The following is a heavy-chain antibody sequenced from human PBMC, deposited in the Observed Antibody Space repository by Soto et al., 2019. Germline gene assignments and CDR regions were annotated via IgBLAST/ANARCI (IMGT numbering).Heavy chain of an antibody. CDR1: GGSISSDIYH. V-gene: IGHV4-30-4*08. CDR2: IYYSGSI. CDR3: AREDDGGDRDYYGLDV. D-gene: IGHD2-21*02. Sequence: PSETLSLTCTVSGGSISSDIYHWTWIRQSPGKGQEWIGYIYYSGSIFYNPSFKSRVTISVDTSKNQFSLQLSSVTAADTAVYFCAREDDGGDRDYYGLDVWGQGTTVTVSS. J-gene: IGHJ6*02.